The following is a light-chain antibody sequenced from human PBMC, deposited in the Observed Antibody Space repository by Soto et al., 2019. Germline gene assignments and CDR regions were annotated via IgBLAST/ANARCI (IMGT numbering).Light chain of an antibody. CDR2: GAS. CDR1: QSVRSN. J-gene: IGKJ1*01. CDR3: QQYNKWPPRT. V-gene: IGKV3-15*01. Sequence: EIVMTQSPATLSVSPGERSTLFCRASQSVRSNLAWYQQKPGQAPRLLIYGASSRAIGIPARFSGSGSGTDFTLTIRSLQSEDFAVYYCQQYNKWPPRTFGQGTKGDIK.